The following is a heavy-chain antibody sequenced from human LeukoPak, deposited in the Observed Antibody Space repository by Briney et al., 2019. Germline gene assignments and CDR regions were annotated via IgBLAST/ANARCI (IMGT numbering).Heavy chain of an antibody. Sequence: SETLSLTCTVSGGSISSSSYYWGWIRQPPGKGLEWIGEINQSGSTNYNPSLKSRVTISVDTSKNQFSLKLSSMTAADTAMYYCARAWDYGDSNPTGNWIDPWGPGTLVTVSS. CDR3: ARAWDYGDSNPTGNWIDP. CDR2: INQSGST. J-gene: IGHJ5*02. V-gene: IGHV4-39*07. D-gene: IGHD4-17*01. CDR1: GGSISSSSYY.